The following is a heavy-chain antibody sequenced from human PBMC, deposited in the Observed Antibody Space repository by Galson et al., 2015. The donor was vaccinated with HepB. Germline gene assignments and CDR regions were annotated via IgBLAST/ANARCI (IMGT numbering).Heavy chain of an antibody. CDR2: ISSSSSYI. CDR3: ARSWELLQGYYYYGMDV. V-gene: IGHV3-21*01. CDR1: GFTFSSYS. Sequence: SLRLSCAASGFTFSSYSMKWVRQAPGKGLEWVSSISSSSSYIYYADSVEGRFTISRDNAKNSLYLQMNSLRAEDTAVYYCARSWELLQGYYYYGMDVWGQGTTVTVSS. J-gene: IGHJ6*02. D-gene: IGHD1-26*01.